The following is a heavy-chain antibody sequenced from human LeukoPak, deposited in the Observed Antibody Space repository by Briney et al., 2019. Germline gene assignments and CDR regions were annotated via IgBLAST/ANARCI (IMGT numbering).Heavy chain of an antibody. V-gene: IGHV1-3*01. Sequence: ASVQISCKTSGYTFIKYAMHWMRQAPGQGLEWLGWINPVNGDTRYSQKFEGRVTITRDTSASTGYMELSSLTSEDTAVYYCAREDIVVVVADKGIDYWGQGTLVTVSS. CDR1: GYTFIKYA. CDR3: AREDIVVVVADKGIDY. CDR2: INPVNGDT. J-gene: IGHJ4*02. D-gene: IGHD2-15*01.